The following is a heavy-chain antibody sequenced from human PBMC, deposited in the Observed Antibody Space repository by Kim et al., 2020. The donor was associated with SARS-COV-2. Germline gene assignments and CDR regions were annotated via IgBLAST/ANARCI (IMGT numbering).Heavy chain of an antibody. CDR1: GDSVSSNSAA. V-gene: IGHV6-1*01. CDR3: ARETLAVAGPYYYYGMDV. Sequence: SETLSLTCAISGDSVSSNSAAWNWIRQSPSRGLEWLGRTYYRSKWYNDYAVSVKSRITINPDTSKNQFSLQLNSVTPEDTAVYYCARETLAVAGPYYYYGMDVWGQGTTVTVSS. D-gene: IGHD6-19*01. CDR2: TYYRSKWYN. J-gene: IGHJ6*02.